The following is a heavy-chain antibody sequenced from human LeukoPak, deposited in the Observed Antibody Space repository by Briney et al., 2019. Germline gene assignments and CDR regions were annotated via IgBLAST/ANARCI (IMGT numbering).Heavy chain of an antibody. CDR1: GFTVSSNY. CDR2: IYSGGST. J-gene: IGHJ6*02. CDR3: ASPNNYDFWSGYGYGMDV. Sequence: GGSLRLSCAASGFTVSSNYMSWVRQAPGKGLEWVSVIYSGGSTYYADSVKGRFTIPRDNSKNTLYLQMNSLRAEDTAVYYCASPNNYDFWSGYGYGMDVWGQGTTVTVSS. V-gene: IGHV3-66*01. D-gene: IGHD3-3*01.